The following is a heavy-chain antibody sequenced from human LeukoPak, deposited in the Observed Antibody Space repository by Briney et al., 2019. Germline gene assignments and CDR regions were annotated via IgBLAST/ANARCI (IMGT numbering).Heavy chain of an antibody. D-gene: IGHD2-8*02. CDR2: FYYDGST. V-gene: IGHV4-59*11. CDR3: TRGITGHYRSMGGFAFDI. CDR1: GASISQHY. J-gene: IGHJ3*02. Sequence: KPSETLSLTCTVSGASISQHYWSWIRQPPGKGLEYIGYFYYDGSTNYTSSVRSRVTILVDTSKNQFTLNLRSVTAADTAKYYCTRGITGHYRSMGGFAFDIWGQGTVAAVSS.